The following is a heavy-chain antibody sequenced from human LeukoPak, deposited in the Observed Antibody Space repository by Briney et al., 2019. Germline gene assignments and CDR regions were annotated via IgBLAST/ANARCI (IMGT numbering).Heavy chain of an antibody. CDR2: INPNSGGT. D-gene: IGHD2-15*01. V-gene: IGHV1-2*02. J-gene: IGHJ3*02. CDR1: GYTFTSYG. Sequence: ASVKVSCKASGYTFTSYGISWVRQAPGQGLEWMGWINPNSGGTNYAQKFQGRVTMTRDTSISTAYMELSRLRSDDTAVYFCARDPRRIDEAFDIWGQGTMVTVSS. CDR3: ARDPRRIDEAFDI.